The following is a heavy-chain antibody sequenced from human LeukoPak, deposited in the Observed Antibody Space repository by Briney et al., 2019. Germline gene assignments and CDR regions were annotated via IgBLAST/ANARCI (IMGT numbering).Heavy chain of an antibody. J-gene: IGHJ6*03. CDR3: ARVYVTIRAVTRFYYYYYMDV. D-gene: IGHD4-17*01. CDR2: IKQDGSEK. Sequence: PGGSLRLSCAASGFTFSSYWMSWVRQAPGKGLEWVANIKQDGSEKYYVDSVKGRFTISRDNAKSSLYLQMNSLRAEDTAVYYCARVYVTIRAVTRFYYYYYMDVWGKGTTVTISS. V-gene: IGHV3-7*01. CDR1: GFTFSSYW.